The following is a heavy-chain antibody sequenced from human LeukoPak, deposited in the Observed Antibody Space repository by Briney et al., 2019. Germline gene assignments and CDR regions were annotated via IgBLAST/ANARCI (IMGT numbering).Heavy chain of an antibody. CDR2: IKPDGSEK. J-gene: IGHJ4*02. V-gene: IGHV3-7*01. CDR1: GFTFSSHW. D-gene: IGHD3-16*01. Sequence: GGSLRLSCAASGFTFSSHWMSWVRQAPGKGLEWVANIKPDGSEKYPVDSVKGRFTVTRDNARNTLYLQMSRLRDDDSAVYYCVRAPAFGTVDYWGQGTLVTVSS. CDR3: VRAPAFGTVDY.